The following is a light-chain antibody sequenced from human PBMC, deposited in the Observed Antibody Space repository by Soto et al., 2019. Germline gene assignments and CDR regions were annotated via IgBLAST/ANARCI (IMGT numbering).Light chain of an antibody. V-gene: IGKV3-11*01. J-gene: IGKJ5*01. Sequence: DIVLAHSPATLPFSTGEKATPSCRASQSVSNYLSWYQQKPGLAPRLLMYETSRRATGIPARFSGSGSGTDFTLTISSLEPEDFAVYYCQQRNNWRDTFGQGTRLEVK. CDR2: ETS. CDR1: QSVSNY. CDR3: QQRNNWRDT.